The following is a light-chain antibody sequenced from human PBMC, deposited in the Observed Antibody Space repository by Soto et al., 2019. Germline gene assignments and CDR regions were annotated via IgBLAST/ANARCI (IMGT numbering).Light chain of an antibody. CDR3: QQSYTTPWM. Sequence: DIQMTQSPSSLSASEGDRVTITCRASQSIRTYLNWYQQKPGKAPKLLIYAASSLQSGVPSRFSGSGSGTDFTLTISCLQPEDFATYYCQQSYTTPWMFGQGTKVEIK. J-gene: IGKJ1*01. CDR1: QSIRTY. CDR2: AAS. V-gene: IGKV1-39*01.